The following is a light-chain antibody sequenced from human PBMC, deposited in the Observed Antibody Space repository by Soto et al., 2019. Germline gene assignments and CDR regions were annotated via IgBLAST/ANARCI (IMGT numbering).Light chain of an antibody. Sequence: QSALTQPPSASGSPGQSVTISCTGTSSHVGGYYSVSWYQQHPGKAPKLMIYEVTKRPSGVPDRFSGSKSGSTASLPVSGLQAEDEADYYCSSCAGINNLAVYGTGTKLTVL. CDR3: SSCAGINNLAV. CDR1: SSHVGGYYS. CDR2: EVT. J-gene: IGLJ1*01. V-gene: IGLV2-8*01.